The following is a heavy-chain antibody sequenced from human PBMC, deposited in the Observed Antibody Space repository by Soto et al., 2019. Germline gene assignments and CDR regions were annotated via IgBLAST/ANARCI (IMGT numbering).Heavy chain of an antibody. CDR3: ASSNYYDSSGCPPR. CDR2: ISSSGITI. J-gene: IGHJ4*02. D-gene: IGHD3-22*01. Sequence: GGSLRLSCAASGFTFSSYEMNWVRQAPGKELEGGAYISSSGITIYYADSVEGRFTISRDNAKNSLYLQMKSLRAEDTAVYYCASSNYYDSSGCPPRWGQGTLVTVSS. V-gene: IGHV3-48*03. CDR1: GFTFSSYE.